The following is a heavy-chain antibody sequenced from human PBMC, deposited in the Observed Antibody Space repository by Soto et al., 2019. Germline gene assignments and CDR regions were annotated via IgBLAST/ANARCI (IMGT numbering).Heavy chain of an antibody. V-gene: IGHV1-69*13. CDR3: ASPRAQNSGSYRDLAPFDY. Sequence: GASVKVSCKASGGTFSSYAISWVRQAPGQGLEWMGGIIPIFGTANYAQKFQGRVTITADESTSTAYMELSSLRSEDTAVYYCASPRAQNSGSYRDLAPFDYWGQGTLVTVSS. CDR1: GGTFSSYA. CDR2: IIPIFGTA. J-gene: IGHJ4*02. D-gene: IGHD1-26*01.